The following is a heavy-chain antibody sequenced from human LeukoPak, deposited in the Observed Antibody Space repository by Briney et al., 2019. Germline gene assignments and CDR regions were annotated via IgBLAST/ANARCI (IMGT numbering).Heavy chain of an antibody. CDR2: IKPDGSEK. V-gene: IGHV3-7*01. J-gene: IGHJ4*02. Sequence: PGGSLRLSCAASGFTFSQYWMSWVRQAPGKGLEWVANIKPDGSEKHYVDSVKGRFSISRDNTKNSLFLQISSLRGEDSAVYYCAREPSQLWIDNCGQGTRVIVSS. CDR3: AREPSQLWIDN. D-gene: IGHD5-18*01. CDR1: GFTFSQYW.